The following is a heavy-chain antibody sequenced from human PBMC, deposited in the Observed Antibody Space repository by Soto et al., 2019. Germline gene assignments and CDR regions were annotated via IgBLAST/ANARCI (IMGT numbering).Heavy chain of an antibody. CDR2: ISSSSSYT. J-gene: IGHJ4*02. CDR3: ARDHHRYSGYDYVDY. Sequence: GGSLRLSCVASGFTFSDYYMSWIRQAPGKGLEWVSYISSSSSYTNYADSVKGRFTISRDNAKNSLYLQMNSLRAEDTAVYYCARDHHRYSGYDYVDYWGQRTLVTVSS. D-gene: IGHD5-12*01. V-gene: IGHV3-11*05. CDR1: GFTFSDYY.